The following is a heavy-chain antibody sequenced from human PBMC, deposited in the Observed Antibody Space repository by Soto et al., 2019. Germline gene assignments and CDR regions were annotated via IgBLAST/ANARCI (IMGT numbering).Heavy chain of an antibody. CDR2: INPDGSAE. D-gene: IGHD5-12*01. V-gene: IGHV3-7*04. CDR3: GREKWLQPDY. J-gene: IGHJ4*02. CDR1: GLNFNNAW. Sequence: EVQLVESGGDLVQPGGSLRLTCVVSGLNFNNAWMNWVRQAPGKGLEWVANINPDGSAEGYVHSVRGRFTISRDNAKNSLYLQINSLRADDAAVYYCGREKWLQPDYWGQGTLVTVSS.